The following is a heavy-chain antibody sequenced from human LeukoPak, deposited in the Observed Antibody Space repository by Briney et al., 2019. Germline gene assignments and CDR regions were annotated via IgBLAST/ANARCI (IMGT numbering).Heavy chain of an antibody. D-gene: IGHD5-12*01. Sequence: SESLPLTCTVSGRSISRSSFYWGWIRQPPGKGLEGCGSVSYSGSPYYNPSLTSRATISVDTSRNQVSLKLTSVTAADTAVYYCARGPSGLRSPFNTWGQGTTVTVSS. CDR3: ARGPSGLRSPFNT. J-gene: IGHJ3*02. CDR1: GRSISRSSFY. CDR2: VSYSGSP. V-gene: IGHV4-39*07.